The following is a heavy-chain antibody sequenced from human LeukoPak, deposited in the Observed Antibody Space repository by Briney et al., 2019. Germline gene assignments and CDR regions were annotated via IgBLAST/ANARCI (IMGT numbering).Heavy chain of an antibody. CDR2: INPSGGST. D-gene: IGHD3-10*01. CDR1: GYTFTSYY. V-gene: IGHV1-46*01. CDR3: ARSTYYYGSGSSNWFDP. J-gene: IGHJ5*02. Sequence: ASVKVSCKASGYTFTSYYMHWVRQAPGQGLEWMGIINPSGGSTNYAQKFQGRDTMTRDTSTSTVYMELSSLRSEDTAVYYCARSTYYYGSGSSNWFDPWGQGTLVTVSS.